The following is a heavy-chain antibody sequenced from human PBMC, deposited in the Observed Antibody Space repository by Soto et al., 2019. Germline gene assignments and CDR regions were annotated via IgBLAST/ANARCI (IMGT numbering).Heavy chain of an antibody. CDR1: GYTFTSYA. J-gene: IGHJ6*03. D-gene: IGHD4-4*01. CDR2: INAGNGNT. Sequence: GASVKVSCKASGYTFTSYAMHWVRQAPGQRLEWMGWINAGNGNTKYSQKFQGRVTITRDTSAGTAYMELSSLRSEDTAVYYCARDKGRTTVYYYYMVVWGKGTTVTVSS. V-gene: IGHV1-3*01. CDR3: ARDKGRTTVYYYYMVV.